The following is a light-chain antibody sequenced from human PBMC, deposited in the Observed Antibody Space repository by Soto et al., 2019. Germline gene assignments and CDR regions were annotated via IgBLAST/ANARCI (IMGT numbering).Light chain of an antibody. V-gene: IGKV1-39*01. CDR2: AAS. CDR1: QSISLF. Sequence: DIQMTQSPSSLSASVGDTVTITCRASQSISLFLNWYQQKPGKAPKFLIYAASSLQSGVPSRFTGNGSGTDFTLTISSLQPEDFATYYCHQTDSIPETFGQGTKVEIK. J-gene: IGKJ1*01. CDR3: HQTDSIPET.